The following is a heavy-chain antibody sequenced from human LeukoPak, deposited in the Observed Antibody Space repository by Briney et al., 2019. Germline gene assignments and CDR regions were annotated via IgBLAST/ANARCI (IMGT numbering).Heavy chain of an antibody. J-gene: IGHJ4*02. CDR1: GFPLSSYS. V-gene: IGHV3-48*01. D-gene: IGHD1-1*01. CDR2: ISSSSSNI. CDR3: VRVKGTHFDY. Sequence: GGSLRLSCTASGFPLSSYSINWVRQAPGKGLEWISYISSSSSNIYYLDSVQGRLTVSRDNERNSLFLQIDSPRAEDTAVYYCVRVKGTHFDYWGQGSLVTVSS.